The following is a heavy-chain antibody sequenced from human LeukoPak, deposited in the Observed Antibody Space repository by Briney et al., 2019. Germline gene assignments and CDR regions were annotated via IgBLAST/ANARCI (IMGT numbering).Heavy chain of an antibody. CDR1: GFTFSTFG. CDR3: AKARDIVVVVAASFDP. J-gene: IGHJ5*02. Sequence: PGGSLRLSCAASGFTFSTFGLNWVRQAPGKGLEWVSTISGSGGSTYYADSVKGRFTISRDNSKNTLYLQMNRLRADDTTVYYCAKARDIVVVVAASFDPWGQGTLVTVSS. V-gene: IGHV3-23*01. D-gene: IGHD2-15*01. CDR2: ISGSGGST.